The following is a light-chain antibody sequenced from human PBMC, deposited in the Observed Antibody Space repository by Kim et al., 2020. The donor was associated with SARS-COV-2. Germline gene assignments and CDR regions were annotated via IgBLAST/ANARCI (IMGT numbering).Light chain of an antibody. V-gene: IGLV7-46*01. CDR2: DTT. Sequence: QAVVTQEPSLTLSPGETVTLTCSSSTGPVTSSHFPYWFQQRPGQAPRTLISDTTNTHSWTPARFSGSLLGDKAALTLSGAQPEDEADYYCLLSYSGVWVFGGGTRLTVL. CDR3: LLSYSGVWV. J-gene: IGLJ3*02. CDR1: TGPVTSSHF.